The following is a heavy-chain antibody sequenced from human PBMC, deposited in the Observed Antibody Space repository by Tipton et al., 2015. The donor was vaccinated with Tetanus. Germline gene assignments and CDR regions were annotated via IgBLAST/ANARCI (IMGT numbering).Heavy chain of an antibody. CDR3: ARGGYYDSSGYPLNYYYGMDV. V-gene: IGHV4-59*01. CDR2: IYYSGGT. CDR1: GGSISSYY. Sequence: TLSLTCTVSGGSISSYYWSWIRQPPGKGLEWIGYIYYSGGTNYNPSLKSRVTISVDTSKNQFSLKLSSVTAADTAVYYCARGGYYDSSGYPLNYYYGMDVWGQGTTVTVSS. D-gene: IGHD3-22*01. J-gene: IGHJ6*02.